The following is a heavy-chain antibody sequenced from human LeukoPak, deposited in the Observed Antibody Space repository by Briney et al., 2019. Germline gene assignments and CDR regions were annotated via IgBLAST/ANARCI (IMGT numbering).Heavy chain of an antibody. CDR3: AREKFNYYDSSGYSSYPPFDP. Sequence: GGSLRLSCEVSGFSFSSYGMHWVRQAPGKGLEWVAVIWYDGSNKYYADSVKGRFTISRDNSKNTLYLQMNSLRAEDTAVYYCAREKFNYYDSSGYSSYPPFDPWGQGTLVTVSS. D-gene: IGHD3-22*01. J-gene: IGHJ5*02. V-gene: IGHV3-33*08. CDR1: GFSFSSYG. CDR2: IWYDGSNK.